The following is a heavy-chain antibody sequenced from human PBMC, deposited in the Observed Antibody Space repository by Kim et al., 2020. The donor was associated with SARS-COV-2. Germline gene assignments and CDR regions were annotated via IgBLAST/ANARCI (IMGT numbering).Heavy chain of an antibody. CDR1: GFTFSSYA. D-gene: IGHD3-16*01. CDR3: AKDISQQGYDYVPRVADY. CDR2: ISGSGGST. Sequence: GGSLRLSCAASGFTFSSYAMSWVRQAPGKGLEWVSAISGSGGSTYYADSVKGRFTISRDNSKNTLYLQMNSLRAEDTAVYYCAKDISQQGYDYVPRVADYWGQGTLVTVSS. J-gene: IGHJ4*02. V-gene: IGHV3-23*01.